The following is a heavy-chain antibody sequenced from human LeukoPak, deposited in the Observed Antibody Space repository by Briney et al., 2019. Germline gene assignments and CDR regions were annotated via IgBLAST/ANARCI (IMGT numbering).Heavy chain of an antibody. CDR3: AKLKPAGIAAAFDY. J-gene: IGHJ4*02. CDR2: ISGSGGST. D-gene: IGHD6-13*01. Sequence: GGSLRLSCAASGFTVSSNYMSWVRQAPGKGLEWVSAISGSGGSTYYADSVKGRFTISRDNSKNTLYLQMNSLRAEDTAVYYCAKLKPAGIAAAFDYWGQGTLVTVSS. V-gene: IGHV3-23*01. CDR1: GFTVSSNY.